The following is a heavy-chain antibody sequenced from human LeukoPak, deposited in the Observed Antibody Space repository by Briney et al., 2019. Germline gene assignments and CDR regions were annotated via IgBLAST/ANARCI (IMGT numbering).Heavy chain of an antibody. Sequence: GGSLRLSCEASGVTFSSYVMSWVRQAPGKGPEWVSGISGSGGGTYYADSVKGRFTISRDNSKNTLYLQMNSLRAEDTAVYYCAKDGDYYYDSSGYYYRAYAFDIWGQGTMVTVSS. CDR1: GVTFSSYV. V-gene: IGHV3-23*01. D-gene: IGHD3-22*01. CDR3: AKDGDYYYDSSGYYYRAYAFDI. CDR2: ISGSGGGT. J-gene: IGHJ3*02.